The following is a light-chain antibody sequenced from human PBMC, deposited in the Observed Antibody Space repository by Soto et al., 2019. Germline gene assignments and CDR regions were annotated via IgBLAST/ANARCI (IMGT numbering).Light chain of an antibody. V-gene: IGLV2-11*01. Sequence: QSALTQPRSVSGSPGQSVAISCTGTSSDVGGYNYVSWFQHHPGKAPKLMIYNINKLPSGVPDRFSGSKSGNTASLTISGLQAEDEADYYCCSYAGSYTWVFGGGTKLTVL. CDR1: SSDVGGYNY. J-gene: IGLJ3*02. CDR3: CSYAGSYTWV. CDR2: NIN.